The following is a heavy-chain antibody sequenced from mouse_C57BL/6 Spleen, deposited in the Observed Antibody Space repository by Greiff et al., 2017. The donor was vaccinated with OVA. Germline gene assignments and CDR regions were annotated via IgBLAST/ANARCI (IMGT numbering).Heavy chain of an antibody. J-gene: IGHJ1*03. CDR2: ISRGSSTI. CDR3: ARDSRDWYFDV. V-gene: IGHV5-17*01. CDR1: GFTFSDYG. D-gene: IGHD1-1*01. Sequence: EVKLVESGGGLVKPGGSLKLSCAASGFTFSDYGMHWVRQAPEKGLEWVAYISRGSSTIYYADTVKGRFTISRDNAKNTLFLQMTSLRSEDTAMYDCARDSRDWYFDVWGTGTTVTVSS.